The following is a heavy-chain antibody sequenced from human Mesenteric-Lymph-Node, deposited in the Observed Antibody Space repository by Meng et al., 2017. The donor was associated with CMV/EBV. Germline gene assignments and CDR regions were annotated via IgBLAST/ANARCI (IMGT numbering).Heavy chain of an antibody. CDR3: ARGGPLWGRSSSSVWGDWFDP. D-gene: IGHD6-6*01. V-gene: IGHV1-46*01. CDR1: GYTFTSYY. J-gene: IGHJ5*02. Sequence: ASVKVSCKASGYTFTSYYMHWVRQAPGQGLEWMGIINPSGGSTSYAQKFQGRVTMTRNTSISTAYMELSSLRSEDTAVYYCARGGPLWGRSSSSVWGDWFDPWGQGTLVTVSS. CDR2: INPSGGST.